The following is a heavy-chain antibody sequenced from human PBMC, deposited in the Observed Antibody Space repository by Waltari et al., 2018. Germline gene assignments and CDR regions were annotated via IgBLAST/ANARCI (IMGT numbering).Heavy chain of an antibody. J-gene: IGHJ2*01. D-gene: IGHD5-18*01. CDR2: IYSGGST. Sequence: EVQLVESGGGLIQPGGSLRLSCAASGFTVSSNYMSWVRQAPGKGLEWVSVIYSGGSTYYADSVKGRFTISRDNSKNTLYLQMNSLRAEDTAVYYCARDGVEDTAMVLGWYFDLWGRGTLVTVSS. V-gene: IGHV3-53*01. CDR3: ARDGVEDTAMVLGWYFDL. CDR1: GFTVSSNY.